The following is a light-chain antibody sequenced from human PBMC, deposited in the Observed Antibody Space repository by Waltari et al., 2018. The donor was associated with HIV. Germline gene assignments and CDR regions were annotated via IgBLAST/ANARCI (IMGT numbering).Light chain of an antibody. CDR1: SSNIGRHA. J-gene: IGLJ2*01. V-gene: IGLV1-44*01. CDR3: AAWDDSLDGPV. Sequence: QPVLTQPPSASGTPGQRVIISCSGSSSNIGRHAVSWYQHLPGATPTLLIFGNNQRSSGVPDRFSGSKSATSASRAISGLRSVDEADYSCAAWDDSLDGPVFGGGTKLTVL. CDR2: GNN.